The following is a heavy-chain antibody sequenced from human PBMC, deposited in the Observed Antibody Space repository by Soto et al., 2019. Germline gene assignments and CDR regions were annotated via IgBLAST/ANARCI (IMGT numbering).Heavy chain of an antibody. D-gene: IGHD3-3*01. V-gene: IGHV1-69*06. CDR3: ARERDFWSGYYYGMDV. J-gene: IGHJ6*02. CDR2: IIPIFGTA. Sequence: SVKVSCKASGGTFSSYAISWVRQAPGQGLEWMGGIIPIFGTANYAQKFQGRVTITADKSTSTAYMELSSLRSEDTAMYYCARERDFWSGYYYGMDVWGQGTKVTVSS. CDR1: GGTFSSYA.